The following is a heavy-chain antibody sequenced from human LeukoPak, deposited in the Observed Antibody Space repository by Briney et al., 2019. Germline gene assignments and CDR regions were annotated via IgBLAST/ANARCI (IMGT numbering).Heavy chain of an antibody. CDR3: ARVRADYDFWSGFPHYFDY. V-gene: IGHV4-59*01. CDR1: GGSISSYY. Sequence: SETLSLTCTVSGGSISSYYWSWIRQPPGKGLEWIGYIYYSGSTNYNPSLKSRVTISVDTSKNQFSLKLRSVTAADTAVYYCARVRADYDFWSGFPHYFDYWGQGTLVTVSS. CDR2: IYYSGST. D-gene: IGHD3-3*01. J-gene: IGHJ4*02.